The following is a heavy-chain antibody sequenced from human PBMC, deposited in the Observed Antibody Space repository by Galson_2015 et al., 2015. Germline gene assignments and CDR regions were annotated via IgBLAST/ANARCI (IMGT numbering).Heavy chain of an antibody. J-gene: IGHJ4*02. CDR1: GFTFSTYE. V-gene: IGHV3-48*03. Sequence: SLRLSCAASGFTFSTYEMNWVRQAPGKGLEWVSYISSSGTIIYQADSVKGRFTISRDNAKNSLYLQMNSLRAEDTAVYYCARVDCSGDSCFSASYWGQGTLVTVSS. CDR3: ARVDCSGDSCFSASY. CDR2: ISSSGTII. D-gene: IGHD2-15*01.